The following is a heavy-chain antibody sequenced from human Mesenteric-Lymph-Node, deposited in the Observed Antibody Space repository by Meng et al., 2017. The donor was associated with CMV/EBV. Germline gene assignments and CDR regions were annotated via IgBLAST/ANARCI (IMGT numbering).Heavy chain of an antibody. V-gene: IGHV3-21*01. CDR3: ARDRDYSGSGSYWGDF. D-gene: IGHD3-10*01. Sequence: GFIFSSYSMNWVRQAPGKGLEWVSSISSSSSYIYYADSVKGRFTISRDNAKNSLYLQMNSLRAEDTAVYYCARDRDYSGSGSYWGDFWGQGTLVTVSS. CDR2: ISSSSSYI. CDR1: GFIFSSYS. J-gene: IGHJ4*02.